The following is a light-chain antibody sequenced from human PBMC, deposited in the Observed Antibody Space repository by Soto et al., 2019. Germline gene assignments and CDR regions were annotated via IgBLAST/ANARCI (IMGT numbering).Light chain of an antibody. CDR2: VAS. CDR3: QQYNNLPPDT. V-gene: IGKV3-15*01. Sequence: EIILTQSPASLSVSPGERATLSCRASQSVNNNLAWYQQKPGQAPRLLIYVASTRATGIPGRFRGSGSGTEFTLPITSLQSEDFAVYFCQQYNNLPPDTFGQGTKLEIK. J-gene: IGKJ2*01. CDR1: QSVNNN.